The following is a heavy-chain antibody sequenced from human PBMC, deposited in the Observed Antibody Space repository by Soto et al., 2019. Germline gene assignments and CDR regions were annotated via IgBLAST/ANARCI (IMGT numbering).Heavy chain of an antibody. CDR2: IMHSGST. J-gene: IGHJ4*02. CDR3: ARGKTGTTGSLDY. Sequence: PSETLSLTCTVYGGTFSGFYWSWIRQPPGKGLEWIGEIMHSGSTHYNPSLKSRVTMSVDTSKNQFSLELNSLTAADTAVYYCARGKTGTTGSLDYWGQGTLVTVSS. D-gene: IGHD1-7*01. CDR1: GGTFSGFY. V-gene: IGHV4-34*01.